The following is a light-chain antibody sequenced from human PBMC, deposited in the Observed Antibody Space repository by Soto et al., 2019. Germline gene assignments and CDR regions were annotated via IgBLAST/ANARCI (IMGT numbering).Light chain of an antibody. V-gene: IGKV3-20*01. Sequence: ELLLPPSPGTLSASPGSGATVSCRSSQSVSSSYIAWYQQRPGQTPSLLIYGASTRATGIPDRFSGSGSGTHFTLTISRLEPGDFAVYYCQHFGGTTFTFGQGTRLEIK. CDR1: QSVSSSY. CDR3: QHFGGTTFT. CDR2: GAS. J-gene: IGKJ5*01.